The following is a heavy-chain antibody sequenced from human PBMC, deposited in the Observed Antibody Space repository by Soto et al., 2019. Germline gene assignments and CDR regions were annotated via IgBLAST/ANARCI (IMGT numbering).Heavy chain of an antibody. CDR2: ISPYNGYT. Sequence: ASVKVSCKASGYNLTSYGLCWVRQAPGQGLEWMGWISPYNGYTKYAHKFLGRVTMTTGTSTSTVYMELRSLRFDDTAVYYCARVGGYDAYFDYWGHGTLVTVSS. CDR1: GYNLTSYG. D-gene: IGHD5-12*01. J-gene: IGHJ4*01. V-gene: IGHV1-18*01. CDR3: ARVGGYDAYFDY.